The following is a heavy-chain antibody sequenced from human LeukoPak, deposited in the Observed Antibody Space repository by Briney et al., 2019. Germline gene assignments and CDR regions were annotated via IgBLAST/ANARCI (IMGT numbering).Heavy chain of an antibody. CDR2: MNPNSGNT. CDR3: ARGPYYYDSSGYYHDY. D-gene: IGHD3-22*01. CDR1: GYTFTSYD. V-gene: IGHV1-8*01. J-gene: IGHJ4*02. Sequence: GASVKVSCTASGYTFTSYDINWVRQAPGQGLEWMGWMNPNSGNTGYAQKFQGRVTVTRNTSISTAYMELSSLRSEDTAVYYCARGPYYYDSSGYYHDYWGQGTLVTVSS.